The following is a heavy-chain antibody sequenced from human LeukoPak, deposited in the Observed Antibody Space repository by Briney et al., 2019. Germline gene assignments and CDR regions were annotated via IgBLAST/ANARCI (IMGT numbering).Heavy chain of an antibody. J-gene: IGHJ4*02. CDR1: GFTFSNNW. V-gene: IGHV3-7*01. CDR2: IKQDGSEK. Sequence: GGSLRLSCAASGFTFSNNWMSWVRQAPGKGLEWVANIKQDGSEKYYVDSLKGRFTISRDNAKNSLYLQMNSLRAEDTAVYYCAIGGGFYDFWSGYFYFFDNWGGGTRVSVS. CDR3: AIGGGFYDFWSGYFYFFDN. D-gene: IGHD3-3*01.